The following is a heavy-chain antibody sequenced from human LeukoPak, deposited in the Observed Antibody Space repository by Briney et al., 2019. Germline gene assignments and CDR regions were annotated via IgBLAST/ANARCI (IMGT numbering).Heavy chain of an antibody. CDR1: GFTFRDYW. CDR3: PRGGGVSRLYYYGMDV. Sequence: PGGSLRLSCAASGFTFRDYWMHWVRQAPGKGLVWVSLINADGSETNYADSVKGRFTISRDDAKHTVHLQMNRLKHEHTAGYYCPRGGGVSRLYYYGMDVWGQGTTVTVSS. J-gene: IGHJ6*02. CDR2: INADGSET. V-gene: IGHV3-74*01.